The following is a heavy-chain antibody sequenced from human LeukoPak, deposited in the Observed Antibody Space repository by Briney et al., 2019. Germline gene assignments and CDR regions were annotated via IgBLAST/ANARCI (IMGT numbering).Heavy chain of an antibody. CDR2: IESKTDGGTT. J-gene: IGHJ4*02. D-gene: IGHD1-26*01. Sequence: GGSLRPSCAAPGFTFSSYAMSWVSLAPGKGMEWVGRIESKTDGGTTDYAAPLNGRFTISRDDSKNTLYLQMNSLKTEDTAVYYCTTGSYYWEVDFDYWGQGTLVTVSS. CDR1: GFTFSSYA. CDR3: TTGSYYWEVDFDY. V-gene: IGHV3-15*04.